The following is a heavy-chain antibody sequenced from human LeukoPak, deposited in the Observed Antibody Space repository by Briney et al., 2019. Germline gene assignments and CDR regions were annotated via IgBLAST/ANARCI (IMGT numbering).Heavy chain of an antibody. CDR3: AKADRGTFDI. CDR1: GFTFSTYT. D-gene: IGHD3-16*01. Sequence: PGGSLRLSCAASGFTFSTYTMNWVRQAPGEGLEWVSSIGGLSTYIYYADSVKGRFTISRDNAENSPYLQMDSLRAEDTAMYYCAKADRGTFDIWGQGTMVTVSS. CDR2: IGGLSTYI. J-gene: IGHJ3*02. V-gene: IGHV3-21*01.